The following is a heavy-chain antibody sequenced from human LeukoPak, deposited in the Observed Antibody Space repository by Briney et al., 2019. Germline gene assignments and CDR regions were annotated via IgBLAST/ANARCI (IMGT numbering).Heavy chain of an antibody. CDR2: IWYDGSNK. V-gene: IGHV3-33*06. D-gene: IGHD3-22*01. Sequence: PGGSLRLSCAASGFTFSSYGMHWVHQAPGKGLEWVAVIWYDGSNKYYADSVKGRFTISRDNSKNTLYLQMNSLRAEDTAVYYCAKNSLLRGYPHNWFDPWGQGTLVTVSS. J-gene: IGHJ5*02. CDR3: AKNSLLRGYPHNWFDP. CDR1: GFTFSSYG.